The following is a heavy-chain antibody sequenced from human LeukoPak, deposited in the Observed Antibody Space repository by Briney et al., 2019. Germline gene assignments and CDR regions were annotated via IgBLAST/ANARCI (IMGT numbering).Heavy chain of an antibody. CDR2: INHSGST. CDR3: ARDGTKLLGYGMDV. J-gene: IGHJ6*02. D-gene: IGHD3-16*01. Sequence: PSETLSLTCAVYGGSFSGYYWSWIRQPPGKGLEWIGEINHSGSTNYNPSLKSRVTISVGTSKNQFSLKLSSVTAADTAVYYCARDGTKLLGYGMDVWGQGTTVTVSS. V-gene: IGHV4-34*01. CDR1: GGSFSGYY.